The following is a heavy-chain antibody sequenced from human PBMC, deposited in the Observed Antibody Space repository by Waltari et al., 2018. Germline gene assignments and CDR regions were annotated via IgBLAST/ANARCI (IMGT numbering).Heavy chain of an antibody. Sequence: QVQLQESGPGLVRPSQTLSLTCTVSGGSISSGDYYWSWIRQPPGKGLEWIGSIYYSGSTYYNPSLKSRVTISVDTSKNQFSLKLSSVTAADTAVYYRARHPAMTIMLWYFDLWGRGTLVTVSS. CDR2: IYYSGST. D-gene: IGHD2-8*01. CDR3: ARHPAMTIMLWYFDL. V-gene: IGHV4-39*01. J-gene: IGHJ2*01. CDR1: GGSISSGDYY.